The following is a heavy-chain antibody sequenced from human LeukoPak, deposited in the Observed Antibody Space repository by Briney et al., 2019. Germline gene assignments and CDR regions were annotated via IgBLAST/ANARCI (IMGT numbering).Heavy chain of an antibody. CDR1: GYSISSHYY. J-gene: IGHJ6*03. Sequence: PSETLSLTCTVSGYSISSHYYWGWIRQPPGKGLEWIGTIYHSGSTYYNPSLKSRVTISVDTSKNQFSLKLSSVTAADTAVYYCARGHYYYMDVWGKGTTVTVSS. V-gene: IGHV4-38-2*02. CDR2: IYHSGST. CDR3: ARGHYYYMDV.